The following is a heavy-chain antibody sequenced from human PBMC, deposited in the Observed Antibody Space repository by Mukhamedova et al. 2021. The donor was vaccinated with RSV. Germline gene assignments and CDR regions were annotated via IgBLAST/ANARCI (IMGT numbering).Heavy chain of an antibody. J-gene: IGHJ3*02. CDR2: IYSGGST. D-gene: IGHD1-26*01. CDR3: ARGWGAFDI. Sequence: SWVRQAPGKGLEWVSVIYSGGSTNYADSVKGRFTISRGNSKNTLYFQMNSLRAEDTAVYYCARGWGAFDIWGQGTLVTVSS. V-gene: IGHV3-53*01.